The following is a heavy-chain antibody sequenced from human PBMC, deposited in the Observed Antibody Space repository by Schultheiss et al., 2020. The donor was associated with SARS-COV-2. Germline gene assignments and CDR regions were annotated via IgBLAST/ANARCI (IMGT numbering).Heavy chain of an antibody. Sequence: SETLSLTCTVSGGSISSYYWSWIRQPPGKGLEWIGYIYYSGSTNYNPSLKSRVTISVDTSKNQFSLKLSSVTAVDTAVYYCARLYSAYDKGDYWGQGTLVTVSS. CDR2: IYYSGST. D-gene: IGHD5-12*01. CDR1: GGSISSYY. V-gene: IGHV4-59*12. J-gene: IGHJ4*02. CDR3: ARLYSAYDKGDY.